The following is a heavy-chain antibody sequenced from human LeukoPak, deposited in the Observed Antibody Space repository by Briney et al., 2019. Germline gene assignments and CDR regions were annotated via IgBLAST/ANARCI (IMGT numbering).Heavy chain of an antibody. CDR1: GGSISSSNW. CDR3: ASYGSGSYYNWFDP. V-gene: IGHV4-4*02. J-gene: IGHJ5*02. D-gene: IGHD3-10*01. Sequence: SGTLSLTCAVPGGSISSSNWWSWVRQPPGKGLEWIGEIYHSWSTNYNPSLKSRVTISVDKSKNQFSLKLSSVTAADTAVYYCASYGSGSYYNWFDPWGQGTLVTVSS. CDR2: IYHSWST.